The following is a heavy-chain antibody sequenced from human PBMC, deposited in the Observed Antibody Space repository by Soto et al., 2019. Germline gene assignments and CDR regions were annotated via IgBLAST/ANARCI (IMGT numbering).Heavy chain of an antibody. CDR1: GGSINSGGYS. J-gene: IGHJ5*02. V-gene: IGHV4-30-2*01. CDR2: IYHTGTT. D-gene: IGHD3-22*01. CDR3: VRGVNYYDSSGSSWFDP. Sequence: PSETLSLTCTVSGGSINSGGYSWTWIRQPPGKGLEWIGFIYHTGTTYYNPSLKSRVTISVDRSKNHISLKLNSVTAADTAVYYCVRGVNYYDSSGSSWFDPWGQGAPVAVYS.